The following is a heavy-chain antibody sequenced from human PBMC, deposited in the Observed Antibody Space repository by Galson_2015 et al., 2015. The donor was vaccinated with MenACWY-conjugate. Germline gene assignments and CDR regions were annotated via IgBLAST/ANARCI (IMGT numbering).Heavy chain of an antibody. CDR3: ARVAYYAAWSGYPDGFDI. CDR2: ISSSSKTI. Sequence: SLRLSCAASGFTFNTYSMNWVRRAPGKGLEWVSYISSSSKTIYYADSVKGRFTSSRDNAKNSLYLQMNSLRAEDTAVYYCARVAYYAAWSGYPDGFDIWGQGTMVTVSS. J-gene: IGHJ3*02. V-gene: IGHV3-48*04. D-gene: IGHD3-3*01. CDR1: GFTFNTYS.